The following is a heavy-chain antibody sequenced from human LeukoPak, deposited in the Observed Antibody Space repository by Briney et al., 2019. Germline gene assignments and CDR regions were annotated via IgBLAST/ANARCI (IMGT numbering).Heavy chain of an antibody. J-gene: IGHJ3*02. Sequence: SATLSLTCTVSGGSIGSHYSSWIRQPPGKGLEWIGYIYYSGSTNYNPSLKSRVTISVDTSKNQFSLKLSSVTAADTAVYYCARGGVTKNGAFDIWGQGTMVTVSS. CDR2: IYYSGST. CDR1: GGSIGSHY. CDR3: ARGGVTKNGAFDI. D-gene: IGHD2-8*01. V-gene: IGHV4-59*11.